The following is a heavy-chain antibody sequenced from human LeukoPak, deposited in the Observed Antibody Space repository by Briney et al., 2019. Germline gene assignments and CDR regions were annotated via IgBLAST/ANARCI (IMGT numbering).Heavy chain of an antibody. J-gene: IGHJ4*02. Sequence: SETLSLTCTVSGGSISSYHWSWIRQPPGKGLEWIGYIYYSGSTNYSPSLKSRVTISLDTSKNQFSLKLTSVTAADTAVYYCARVGSYYGSVNYWGQGTLVTVSS. CDR3: ARVGSYYGSVNY. CDR1: GGSISSYH. V-gene: IGHV4-59*01. D-gene: IGHD3-10*01. CDR2: IYYSGST.